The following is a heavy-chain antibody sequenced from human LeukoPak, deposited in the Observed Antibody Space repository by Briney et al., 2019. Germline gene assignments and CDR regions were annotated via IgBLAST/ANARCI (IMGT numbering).Heavy chain of an antibody. J-gene: IGHJ4*02. CDR3: AKSTTATTTLIDY. V-gene: IGHV3-23*01. Sequence: HPGGSLRLSCAASGFTFSSYAMNWVRQAPGKGLEWVSGISGSGGSTYYADSVKGRFTISRDNSKNTLYLQMNSLRAEDTAVYYCAKSTTATTTLIDYWGQGTLVTVSS. CDR1: GFTFSSYA. D-gene: IGHD4-17*01. CDR2: ISGSGGST.